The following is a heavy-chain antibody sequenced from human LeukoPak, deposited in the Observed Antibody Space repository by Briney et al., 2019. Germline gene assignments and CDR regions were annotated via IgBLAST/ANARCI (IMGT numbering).Heavy chain of an antibody. D-gene: IGHD5-24*01. CDR2: LWYGGSNK. V-gene: IGHV3-30*02. J-gene: IGHJ4*02. CDR3: AKDNKMATGLIDY. CDR1: GFTFSSYG. Sequence: GGSLRLSCAASGFTFSSYGMHWVRQAPGKGLEWVAVLWYGGSNKYYADSVKGRFTISRDNSKNTLYLQMNSLRAEDAAVYYCAKDNKMATGLIDYWGQGTLVTVSS.